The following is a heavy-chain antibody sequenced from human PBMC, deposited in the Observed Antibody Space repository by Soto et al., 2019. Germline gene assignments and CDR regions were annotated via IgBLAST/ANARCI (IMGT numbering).Heavy chain of an antibody. J-gene: IGHJ4*02. CDR2: IWYDGSNK. CDR1: GFTFSSYG. V-gene: IGHV3-33*01. D-gene: IGHD2-15*01. Sequence: GGSLRLSCAASGFTFSSYGMHWVRQAPGKGLEWVAVIWYDGSNKYYADSVKGRFTISRDNSKNTLYLQMNSLRAEDTAAYYCARDQIRRVALYYFAYWGQGTLVTVSS. CDR3: ARDQIRRVALYYFAY.